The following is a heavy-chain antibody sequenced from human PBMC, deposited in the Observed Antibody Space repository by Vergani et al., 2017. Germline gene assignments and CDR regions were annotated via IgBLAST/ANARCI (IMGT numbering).Heavy chain of an antibody. J-gene: IGHJ6*02. CDR2: INTNSGNP. V-gene: IGHV7-4-1*02. D-gene: IGHD6-19*01. CDR1: GYTFTNYP. Sequence: QVQLVQSGAAVKKPGASVRISCESSGYTFTNYPLIWVRQAPGQGLEFMGWINTNSGNPTYAPGFTGRFVFSLDTSVSTAYLQISGLKAEDSAVYYCARGRQWRLTEYLYGMDVWGQRTTVTVSS. CDR3: ARGRQWRLTEYLYGMDV.